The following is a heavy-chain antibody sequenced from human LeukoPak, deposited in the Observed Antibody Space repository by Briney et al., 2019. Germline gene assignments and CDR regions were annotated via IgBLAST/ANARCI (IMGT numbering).Heavy chain of an antibody. V-gene: IGHV3-30*04. D-gene: IGHD3-10*01. CDR3: ARDGYGSGSYYNRHFDY. CDR1: GFTFSSYA. Sequence: QPGGSLRLSCAASGFTFSSYAMHWVRQAPGKGLEWVAVISYDGSNKYYADSVKGRFTISRDNSKNTLYLQMNSLRAEDTAMYYCARDGYGSGSYYNRHFDYWGQGTLVTVSS. J-gene: IGHJ4*02. CDR2: ISYDGSNK.